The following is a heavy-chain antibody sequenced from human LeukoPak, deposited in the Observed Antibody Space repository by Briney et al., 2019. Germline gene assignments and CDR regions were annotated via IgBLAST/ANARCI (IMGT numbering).Heavy chain of an antibody. V-gene: IGHV4-34*01. J-gene: IGHJ4*02. CDR1: GGSFSGYY. D-gene: IGHD5-18*01. Sequence: SETLSLTCAVYGGSFSGYYWSWTRQPPGKGLEWIGEINHSGSTNYNPSLKSRVTISVDTSKSQFSVKLTSVTAADTAVYYCARNRSYGYKYWGQGTLVTVSS. CDR3: ARNRSYGYKY. CDR2: INHSGST.